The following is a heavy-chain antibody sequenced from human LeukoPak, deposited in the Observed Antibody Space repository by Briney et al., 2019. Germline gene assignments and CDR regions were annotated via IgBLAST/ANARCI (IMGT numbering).Heavy chain of an antibody. Sequence: SQTLSLTCAISGDSVSSKSAAWNWIRQSPSRGLEWLGRTYQRFKWYNDYAVSVKSRITINPDISKNQFSLQLNSVTPEDTAVYYCARSPSPYSSGWYFDYWGQGTLVTVSS. V-gene: IGHV6-1*01. D-gene: IGHD6-19*01. CDR3: ARSPSPYSSGWYFDY. J-gene: IGHJ4*02. CDR2: TYQRFKWYN. CDR1: GDSVSSKSAA.